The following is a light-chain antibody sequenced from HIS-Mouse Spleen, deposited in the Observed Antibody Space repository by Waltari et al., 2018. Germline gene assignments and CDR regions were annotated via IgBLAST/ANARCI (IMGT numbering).Light chain of an antibody. CDR3: SSYTSSSFNVV. J-gene: IGLJ2*01. CDR1: SSDVGGYNY. Sequence: QSALTQPVSVSGSPGQSSTISCTGTSSDVGGYNYVSWYQQHPGKAPKLMIYDVRNRPSGVSNRFSGSKSGNTASLTISGLQAEDEADYYCSSYTSSSFNVVFGGGTKLTVL. CDR2: DVR. V-gene: IGLV2-14*03.